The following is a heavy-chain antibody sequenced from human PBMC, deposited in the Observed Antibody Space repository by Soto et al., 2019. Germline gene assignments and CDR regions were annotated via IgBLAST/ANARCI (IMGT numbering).Heavy chain of an antibody. CDR3: ARLPAAGSDAFDI. D-gene: IGHD6-13*01. CDR1: GFTFSSYG. CDR2: IWYDGSNK. Sequence: GGSLRLSCAASGFTFSSYGMHWVRQAPGKGLEWVAVIWYDGSNKYYADSVKGRFTISRDNSKNTLYLQMNSLRAEDTAVYYCARLPAAGSDAFDIWGQGTMVT. J-gene: IGHJ3*02. V-gene: IGHV3-33*01.